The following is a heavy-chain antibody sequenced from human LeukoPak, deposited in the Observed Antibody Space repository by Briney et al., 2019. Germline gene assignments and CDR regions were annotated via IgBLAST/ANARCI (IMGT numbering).Heavy chain of an antibody. V-gene: IGHV1-69*06. Sequence: ASVKVSCTASGGTFSSYAISWVRQAPGQGLEWMGGIIPIFGTANYAQKFQGRVTITADKSTSTAYMELSSLRSEDTAVYYCGRGSGSPLGGMDVWGKGTTVTVSS. J-gene: IGHJ6*04. CDR1: GGTFSSYA. CDR2: IIPIFGTA. CDR3: GRGSGSPLGGMDV. D-gene: IGHD3-10*01.